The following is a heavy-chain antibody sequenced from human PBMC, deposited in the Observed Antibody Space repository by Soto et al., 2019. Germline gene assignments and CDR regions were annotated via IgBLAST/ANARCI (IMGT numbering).Heavy chain of an antibody. Sequence: QVQLVQSGAEVTKPGASVKVSCKASGCTFTSYDINWVRQAPGQGLEWMGWMNPNSGNTGYAQKFQGRATMTRNTSISTAYMELSSLRSKATAVYYCARERSGTPDYWGQGTLVTVSS. J-gene: IGHJ4*02. D-gene: IGHD6-25*01. CDR3: ARERSGTPDY. CDR2: MNPNSGNT. CDR1: GCTFTSYD. V-gene: IGHV1-8*01.